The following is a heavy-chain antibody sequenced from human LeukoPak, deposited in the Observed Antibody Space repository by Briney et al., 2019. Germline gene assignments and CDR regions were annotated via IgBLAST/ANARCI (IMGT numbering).Heavy chain of an antibody. V-gene: IGHV3-7*01. J-gene: IGHJ5*02. D-gene: IGHD3-3*01. CDR2: LRRDGSDK. CDR3: ARDAYDDASES. Sequence: GGSLRLSCTGSGFTFSNYWMSWARLAPGKGMGWVANLRRDGSDKYYVDSVKGRFTISRDNAKKLVYLQMNSLRAEDTAVYYCARDAYDDASESWGQGTMVTVSS. CDR1: GFTFSNYW.